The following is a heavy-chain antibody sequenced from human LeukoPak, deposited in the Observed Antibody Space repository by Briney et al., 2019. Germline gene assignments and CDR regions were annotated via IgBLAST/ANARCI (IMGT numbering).Heavy chain of an antibody. V-gene: IGHV4-39*01. CDR3: GKQGRQIPFGGVVAIAPFDI. D-gene: IGHD3-16*02. CDR2: IFHGENT. Sequence: TSETLSLTCTVSGDSITSSAFYWGWLRRAPAKGLGWFVNIFHGENTHYHPALKSRVSISVDRGKNQVSLNLSSVTAADTALYYCGKQGRQIPFGGVVAIAPFDIWGEGTMVTVSS. J-gene: IGHJ3*02. CDR1: GDSITSSAFY.